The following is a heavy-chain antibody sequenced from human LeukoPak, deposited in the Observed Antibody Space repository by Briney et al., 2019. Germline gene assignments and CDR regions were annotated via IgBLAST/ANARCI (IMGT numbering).Heavy chain of an antibody. CDR2: IYYSGST. V-gene: IGHV4-59*01. CDR3: ARVKTGYCSSTSCRYYYGMDV. D-gene: IGHD2-2*01. CDR1: GGSISGYY. Sequence: SETLSLTCTVSGGSISGYYWSWIRQPPGKGLEWIGYIYYSGSTNYNPSLKSRVTISVDTSKNQFSLKLSSVTAADTAVYYCARVKTGYCSSTSCRYYYGMDVWGQGTTVTVSS. J-gene: IGHJ6*02.